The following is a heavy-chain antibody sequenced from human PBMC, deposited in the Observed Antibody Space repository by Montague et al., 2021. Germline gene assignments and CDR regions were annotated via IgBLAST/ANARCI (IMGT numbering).Heavy chain of an antibody. CDR2: INYHGAI. V-gene: IGHV4-34*01. CDR3: ARGRRLEKMAMAAGVIQHLDD. J-gene: IGHJ4*02. Sequence: SETLSLTCAVYGGSFSSYYWSWIRQPPGRGLEWIGEINYHGAINHSPSLKNRVTFSVDTAKNQFSLNLNSVNAADTGIYYCARGRRLEKMAMAAGVIQHLDDWGQGTLVTVSS. CDR1: GGSFSSYY. D-gene: IGHD3-10*01.